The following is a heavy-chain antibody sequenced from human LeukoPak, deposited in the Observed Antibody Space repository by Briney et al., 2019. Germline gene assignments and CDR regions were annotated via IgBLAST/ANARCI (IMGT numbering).Heavy chain of an antibody. D-gene: IGHD5-12*01. J-gene: IGHJ4*02. CDR2: IYHSGST. CDR1: GGSISSGGYS. Sequence: SQTLSLTCAVSGGSISSGGYSWSWIRQPPGRGLEWIGYIYHSGSTYYNPSLKSRVTISVDRSKNQFSLKLSSVTAADTAVYYCARDQGGYSGYDSYYFDYWGQGTLVTVSS. V-gene: IGHV4-30-2*01. CDR3: ARDQGGYSGYDSYYFDY.